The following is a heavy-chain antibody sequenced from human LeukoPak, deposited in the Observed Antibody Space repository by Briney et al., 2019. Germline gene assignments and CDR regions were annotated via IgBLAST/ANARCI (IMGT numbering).Heavy chain of an antibody. V-gene: IGHV1-2*02. Sequence: ASVKVSCKALGYTFTDHYFHWLRQAPGHGLEWMGWIHPGRGDTNYAQKFQGRVSLTRDTSISTAYMELSRLTSDDAAAYYCARDHNWGPDYWGQGTLVSVSS. CDR3: ARDHNWGPDY. CDR1: GYTFTDHY. CDR2: IHPGRGDT. J-gene: IGHJ4*02. D-gene: IGHD7-27*01.